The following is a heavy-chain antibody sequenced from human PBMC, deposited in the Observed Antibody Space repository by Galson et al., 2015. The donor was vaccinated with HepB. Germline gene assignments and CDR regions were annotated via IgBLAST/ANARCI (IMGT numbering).Heavy chain of an antibody. Sequence: SLRLSCAASGFTFDDYAMHWVRQAPGKGLEWVSLISWDGGSTYYADSVKGRFTISRDNSKNSLYLQMNSLRAEDTALYYFAKDSIYCSGGSCYSQYFQHWGQGTLVTVSS. CDR2: ISWDGGST. J-gene: IGHJ1*01. CDR3: AKDSIYCSGGSCYSQYFQH. CDR1: GFTFDDYA. D-gene: IGHD2-15*01. V-gene: IGHV3-43D*03.